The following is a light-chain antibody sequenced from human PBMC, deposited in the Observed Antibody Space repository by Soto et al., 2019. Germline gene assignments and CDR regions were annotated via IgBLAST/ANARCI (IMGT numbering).Light chain of an antibody. J-gene: IGLJ2*01. CDR1: SSDVGAYNY. Sequence: QPVLTQPASVSGSPGQSITISCTGTSSDVGAYNYVSWYQQHPGKAPRLLIYEVTNRPSGISNRFSGSKSGSTASLTISGLQAEDEADYYCSSSTSSSTLVVFGGGTKLTVL. V-gene: IGLV2-14*03. CDR3: SSSTSSSTLVV. CDR2: EVT.